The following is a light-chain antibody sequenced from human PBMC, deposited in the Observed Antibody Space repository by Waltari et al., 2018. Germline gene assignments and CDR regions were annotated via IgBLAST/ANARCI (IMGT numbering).Light chain of an antibody. V-gene: IGKV2-28*01. J-gene: IGKJ1*01. Sequence: IVVTQSPLSLPVTPGEPASISCRSSQSRLHSNGYNYLDWYPQKPGQSPQLLIYLGSNRASGVPDRFSGSGSGTDFTLEISRVEAEDVGVYYCMQSLQALWTFGQGTKVEIK. CDR3: MQSLQALWT. CDR2: LGS. CDR1: QSRLHSNGYNY.